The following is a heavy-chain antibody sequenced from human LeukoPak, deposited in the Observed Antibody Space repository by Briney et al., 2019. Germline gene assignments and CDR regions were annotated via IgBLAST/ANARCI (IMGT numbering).Heavy chain of an antibody. V-gene: IGHV4-30-2*01. J-gene: IGHJ4*02. Sequence: SETLSLTCAVSGGSISSGGYSWSWIRQPPGKGLEWIGYIYHSGSTYCNPSLKSRVTISVDRSKNQFSLKLSSVTAADTAVYYCARDNGDYGLGYWGQGALVTVSS. CDR2: IYHSGST. CDR3: ARDNGDYGLGY. CDR1: GGSISSGGYS. D-gene: IGHD4-17*01.